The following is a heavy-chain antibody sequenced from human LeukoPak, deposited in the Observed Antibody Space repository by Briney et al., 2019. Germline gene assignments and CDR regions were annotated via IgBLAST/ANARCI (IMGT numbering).Heavy chain of an antibody. J-gene: IGHJ6*03. CDR3: ARALRKDYYYYMDV. CDR1: GGTFSSYA. V-gene: IGHV1-69*05. D-gene: IGHD4-17*01. CDR2: IIPIFGTA. Sequence: GASVEVSCKASGGTFSSYAISWVRQAPGQGLEWMGGIIPIFGTANYAQKFQGRVTITTDESTSTAYMELSSLRSEDTAVYYCARALRKDYYYYMDVWGKGTTVTVSS.